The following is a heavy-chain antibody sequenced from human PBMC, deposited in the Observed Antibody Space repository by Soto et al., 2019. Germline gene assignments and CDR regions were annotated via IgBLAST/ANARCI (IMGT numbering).Heavy chain of an antibody. CDR1: GGTFSSYA. Sequence: SVKVSCKASGGTFSSYAISWVRQAPGQGLEWMGGIIPIFGTANYAQKFQGRVTITADESTSTAYMELSSLRSEDTAVYYCARTSGSYQYYYYYYGMDVWGQGTTVTVYS. D-gene: IGHD1-26*01. J-gene: IGHJ6*02. CDR2: IIPIFGTA. CDR3: ARTSGSYQYYYYYYGMDV. V-gene: IGHV1-69*13.